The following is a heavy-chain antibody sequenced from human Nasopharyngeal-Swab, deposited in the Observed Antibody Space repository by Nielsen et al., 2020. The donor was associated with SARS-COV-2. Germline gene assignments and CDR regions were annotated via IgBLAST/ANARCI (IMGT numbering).Heavy chain of an antibody. CDR1: GFTFSGYW. CDR3: ARDRRNYFDY. J-gene: IGHJ4*02. Sequence: GESLKISCAASGFTFSGYWMSWVRQVPGKGLEWVANIKQGASEMYYVDSAKGRFTISRDNSKNTLYLQMNSLRAEDTAVYYCARDRRNYFDYWGQGTLVTVSS. CDR2: IKQGASEM. V-gene: IGHV3-7*03.